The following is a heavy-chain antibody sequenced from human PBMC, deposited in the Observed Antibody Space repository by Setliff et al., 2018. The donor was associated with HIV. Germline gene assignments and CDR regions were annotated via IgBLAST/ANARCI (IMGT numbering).Heavy chain of an antibody. CDR1: GYTFTSYY. CDR2: INPSGGST. J-gene: IGHJ4*02. CDR3: AGSILTGYYTFGADY. V-gene: IGHV1-46*01. Sequence: ASVKVSCKASGYTFTSYYMHWVRQAPGQGLEWMGIINPSGGSTSYAQKFQGRVTITTDESTTTAYMELSSLRSEDTALYYCAGSILTGYYTFGADYWGQGTLVTVSS. D-gene: IGHD3-9*01.